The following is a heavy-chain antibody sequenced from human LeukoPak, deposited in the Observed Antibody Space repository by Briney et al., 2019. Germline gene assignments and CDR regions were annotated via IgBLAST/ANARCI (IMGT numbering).Heavy chain of an antibody. CDR2: INANSGGT. V-gene: IGHV1-2*06. CDR1: GYTFTGYY. Sequence: ASVNVSCKASGYTFTGYYMHWVRQAPGQGREWMGRINANSGGTNYAQKFQGRVTMTRDTSISTAYMELSRLRSDDTAVYYCARVGTMVRGVPRVGFDYWGQGTMVTVSS. D-gene: IGHD3-10*01. J-gene: IGHJ4*02. CDR3: ARVGTMVRGVPRVGFDY.